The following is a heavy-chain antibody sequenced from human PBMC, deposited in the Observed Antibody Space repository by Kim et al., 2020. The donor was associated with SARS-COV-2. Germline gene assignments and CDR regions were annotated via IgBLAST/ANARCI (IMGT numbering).Heavy chain of an antibody. CDR2: IIPILGIA. CDR3: ARAGHYYYYGMDV. CDR1: GGTFSSYA. Sequence: SVKVSCKASGGTFSSYAISWVRQAPGQGLEWMGRIIPILGIAKYAQKFQGRVTITADKSTSTAYMELSSLRSEDTAVYYCARAGHYYYYGMDVWGQGTTVTVSS. J-gene: IGHJ6*02. V-gene: IGHV1-69*04.